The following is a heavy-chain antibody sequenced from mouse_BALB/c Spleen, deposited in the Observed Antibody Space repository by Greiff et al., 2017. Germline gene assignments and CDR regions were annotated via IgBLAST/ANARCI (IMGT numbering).Heavy chain of an antibody. J-gene: IGHJ3*01. V-gene: IGHV1-4*01. Sequence: VKLVESGAELARPGASVKMSCKASGYTFTSYTMHWVKQRPGQGLEWIGYINPSSGYTNYNQKFKDKATLTADKSSSTAYMQLSSLTSEDSAVYYCAMGYYGSSWFAYWGQGTLVTVSA. CDR2: INPSSGYT. CDR1: GYTFTSYT. CDR3: AMGYYGSSWFAY. D-gene: IGHD1-1*01.